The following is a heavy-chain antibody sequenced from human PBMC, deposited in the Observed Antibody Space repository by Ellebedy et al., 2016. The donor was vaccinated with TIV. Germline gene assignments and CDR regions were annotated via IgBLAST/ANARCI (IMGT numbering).Heavy chain of an antibody. CDR3: VKGASSGSWVTMEY. Sequence: GGSLRLSCAASGFTLNNYAMTWIRQAAGEGLEWVSAITGDATTYFADSVKGRFTISRDNFRNTLYLQMNSLRVEDTALYYCVKGASSGSWVTMEYWGQGALVTVSS. J-gene: IGHJ4*02. CDR2: ITGDATT. D-gene: IGHD2-15*01. V-gene: IGHV3-23*01. CDR1: GFTLNNYA.